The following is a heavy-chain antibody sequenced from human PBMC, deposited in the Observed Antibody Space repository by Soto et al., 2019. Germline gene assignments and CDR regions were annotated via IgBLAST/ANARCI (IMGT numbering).Heavy chain of an antibody. J-gene: IGHJ6*02. CDR2: INHVGGST. CDR1: GYTFTSYY. V-gene: IGHV1-46*04. D-gene: IGHD1-26*01. Sequence: QVQLVQSGAEVKKPGASVRVSCKASGYTFTSYYIHWVRQAPGQGLEWVSIINHVGGSTNYAQKLQGRVTVTRDTSTSTVHMELSSLRSENTAVYYCARGWGRVVYAMDVWGQWTTVTVSS. CDR3: ARGWGRVVYAMDV.